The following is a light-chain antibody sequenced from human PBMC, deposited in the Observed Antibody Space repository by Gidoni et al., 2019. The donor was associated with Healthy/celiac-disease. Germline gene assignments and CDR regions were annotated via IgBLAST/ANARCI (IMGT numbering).Light chain of an antibody. CDR1: QDISNY. Sequence: DIQMTQSPPSLSASVGDRVTITCQASQDISNYLNWYQQKPGKAPKLLIYDASNLETGVPSRFSGSGSGTDFTFTISSLQPEDIATYYCQQYDNLPSTFXQXTRLEIK. CDR2: DAS. V-gene: IGKV1-33*01. J-gene: IGKJ5*01. CDR3: QQYDNLPST.